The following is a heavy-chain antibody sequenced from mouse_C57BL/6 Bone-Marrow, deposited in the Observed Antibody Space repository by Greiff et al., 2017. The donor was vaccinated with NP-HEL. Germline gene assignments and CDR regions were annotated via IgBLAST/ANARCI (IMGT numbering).Heavy chain of an antibody. J-gene: IGHJ2*01. V-gene: IGHV5-6*02. CDR1: GFTFSSYG. CDR2: ISSGGSYT. Sequence: EVMLVESGGDLVKPGGSLKLSCAASGFTFSSYGMSWVRQTPDKRLEWVATISSGGSYTYYPDSVKGRFTISRDNAKNTLYLQMSSLKSEDTAMYYCARRLGYYFDYWGQGTTLTVSS. CDR3: ARRLGYYFDY.